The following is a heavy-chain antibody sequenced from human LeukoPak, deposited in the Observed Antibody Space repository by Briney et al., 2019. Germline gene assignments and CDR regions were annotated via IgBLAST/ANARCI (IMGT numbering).Heavy chain of an antibody. Sequence: ASVKVSCKASGYTFITYDISWVRQAPGQGLEWMGWISTHNGNTNYAQKLQGRVTMTTDTSTSTAYMELRSLRSDDTAVFYCARDVGIGMLNAFDIWGQGTMVTVSS. V-gene: IGHV1-18*01. D-gene: IGHD3-16*01. J-gene: IGHJ3*02. CDR1: GYTFITYD. CDR2: ISTHNGNT. CDR3: ARDVGIGMLNAFDI.